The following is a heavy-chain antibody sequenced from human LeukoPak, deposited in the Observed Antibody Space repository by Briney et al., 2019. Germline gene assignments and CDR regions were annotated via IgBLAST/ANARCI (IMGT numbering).Heavy chain of an antibody. CDR3: ARAIYGSGSWHFDY. V-gene: IGHV4-38-2*02. CDR1: GYSTSSGYY. CDR2: IYHSGST. Sequence: SETLSLTCTVSGYSTSSGYYWGWIRQPPGKGLEWIGSIYHSGSTYYNPSLKSRVTISVDTSKNQFFLKLSSVTAADTAVYYCARAIYGSGSWHFDYWGQGTLVTVSS. D-gene: IGHD3-10*01. J-gene: IGHJ4*02.